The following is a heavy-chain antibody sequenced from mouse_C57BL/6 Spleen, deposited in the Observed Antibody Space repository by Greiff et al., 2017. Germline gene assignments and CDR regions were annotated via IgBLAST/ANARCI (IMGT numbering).Heavy chain of an antibody. CDR2: ISSGGDYI. V-gene: IGHV5-9-1*02. CDR1: GFTFSSYA. D-gene: IGHD2-4*01. J-gene: IGHJ3*01. Sequence: EVQVVESGEGLVKPGGSLKLSCAASGFTFSSYAMSWVRQTPEKRLEWVAYISSGGDYIYYADTVKGRFTISRDNARNTLYLQMSGLKSEDTAMYYCTREDYDEFAYWGQGTLVTVSA. CDR3: TREDYDEFAY.